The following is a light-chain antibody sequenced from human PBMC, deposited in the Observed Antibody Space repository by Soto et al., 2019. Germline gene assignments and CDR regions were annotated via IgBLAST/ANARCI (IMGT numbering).Light chain of an antibody. V-gene: IGKV3D-11*02. J-gene: IGKJ5*01. CDR1: QSVSSY. CDR2: DAS. Sequence: EIVLTQSPVTLSLSPGERATLSCRASQSVSSYLAWYQQKPGQAPRLLIYDASNRATGIPARFSGSGSGTDFTLTISSLEPEDFAVYYCQQRLNWQVTFGQGTRLDIK. CDR3: QQRLNWQVT.